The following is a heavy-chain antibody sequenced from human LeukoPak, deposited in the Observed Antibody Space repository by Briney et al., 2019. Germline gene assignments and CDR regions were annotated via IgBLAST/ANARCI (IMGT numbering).Heavy chain of an antibody. D-gene: IGHD3/OR15-3a*01. CDR1: GGSISSSN. CDR3: AKYRGRVGRDYYGMDV. J-gene: IGHJ6*02. V-gene: IGHV3-23*01. CDR2: ISGSGGST. Sequence: ETLSLTCAVSGGSISSSNWWSWVRQPPGKGLEWVSAISGSGGSTYYADSVKGRFTISRDNSKNTLYLQMNSLRAEDTAVYYCAKYRGRVGRDYYGMDVWGQGTTVTVSS.